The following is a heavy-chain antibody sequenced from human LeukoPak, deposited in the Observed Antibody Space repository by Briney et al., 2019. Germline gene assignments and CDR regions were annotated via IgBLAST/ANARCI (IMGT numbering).Heavy chain of an antibody. V-gene: IGHV4-34*01. J-gene: IGHJ4*02. Sequence: ASETLSLTCAVYGGSFSGYYWSWIRQPPGKGLEWIGEINHSGSTNYNPSLKSRVTISVDTSKNQFSLKLSSVTAADTAVYYCARCMRGSYFLDYWGQGTLVTVSS. CDR3: ARCMRGSYFLDY. D-gene: IGHD1-26*01. CDR1: GGSFSGYY. CDR2: INHSGST.